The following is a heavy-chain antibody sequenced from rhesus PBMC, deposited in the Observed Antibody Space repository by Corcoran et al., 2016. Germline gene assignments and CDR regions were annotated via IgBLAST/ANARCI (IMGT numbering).Heavy chain of an antibody. J-gene: IGHJ4*01. D-gene: IGHD1-32*01. V-gene: IGHV3-178*02. CDR2: YGNGGDST. Sequence: EVQLVESGGGLAKPGGSLRLSCAASGFTFSDYYMDWVRRAPGRGVEWLARYGNGGDSTSYADSGKGRFSISRENAENTLYLQMNSLRPEDTAVYYCVKDPNWSDGTWGQGVLVTVSS. CDR1: GFTFSDYY. CDR3: VKDPNWSDGT.